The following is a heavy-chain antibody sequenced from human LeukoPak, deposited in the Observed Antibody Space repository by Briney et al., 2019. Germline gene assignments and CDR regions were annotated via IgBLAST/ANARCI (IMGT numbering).Heavy chain of an antibody. CDR2: LDPNSGGT. D-gene: IGHD3/OR15-3a*01. CDR3: ARDQARTTTWYLYMNY. Sequence: ASVKVSCKASGYTFTGYYIHWVRQAPGQGLEWMGRLDPNSGGTNSAQKFQVRVTMTRDTSITTAYMELSRLRSDDTAVYYRARDQARTTTWYLYMNYWGQGTLVAVSS. J-gene: IGHJ4*02. V-gene: IGHV1-2*06. CDR1: GYTFTGYY.